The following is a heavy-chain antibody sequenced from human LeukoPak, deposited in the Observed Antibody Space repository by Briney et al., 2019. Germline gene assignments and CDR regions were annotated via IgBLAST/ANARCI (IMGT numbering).Heavy chain of an antibody. D-gene: IGHD3-10*01. CDR2: IYYSGST. V-gene: IGHV4-59*01. Sequence: SETLSLTCTVSGGPISSCYWSWLRQPPGKGLEWIGYIYYSGSTNYNPSLKSRVTISVDTSKNQFSLKLSSVTAADTAVYYCARDQITMVRGVLYGMDVWGQGTTVTVSS. CDR1: GGPISSCY. CDR3: ARDQITMVRGVLYGMDV. J-gene: IGHJ6*02.